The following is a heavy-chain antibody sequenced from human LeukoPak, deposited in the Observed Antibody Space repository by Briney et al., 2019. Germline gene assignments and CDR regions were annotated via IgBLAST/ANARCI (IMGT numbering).Heavy chain of an antibody. CDR2: ISSSSSTI. D-gene: IGHD3-3*01. CDR1: GITFSNYG. CDR3: ARLGGETYYDFWSGYFFPARISPNYYMDV. V-gene: IGHV3-48*01. J-gene: IGHJ6*03. Sequence: GGSLRLSCGASGITFSNYGMHWVRQAPGKGLEWVSYISSSSSTIYYADSVKGRFTISRDNAKNSLYLQMNSLRAEDTAVYYCARLGGETYYDFWSGYFFPARISPNYYMDVWGKGTTVTVSS.